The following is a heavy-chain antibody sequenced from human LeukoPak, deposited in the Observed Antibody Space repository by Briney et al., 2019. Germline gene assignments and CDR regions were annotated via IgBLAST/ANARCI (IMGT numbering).Heavy chain of an antibody. CDR2: ISGSGGST. J-gene: IGHJ4*02. V-gene: IGHV3-23*01. CDR3: AKDGGPVVVTAIPYDY. D-gene: IGHD2-21*02. Sequence: GGSLRLSCAASGFTFSSYAMSWVRQAPGKGLEWVSAISGSGGSTYYADPVKGRFTISRDNSKNTLYLQMNSLRAEDTAVYYCAKDGGPVVVTAIPYDYWGQGTLVTVSS. CDR1: GFTFSSYA.